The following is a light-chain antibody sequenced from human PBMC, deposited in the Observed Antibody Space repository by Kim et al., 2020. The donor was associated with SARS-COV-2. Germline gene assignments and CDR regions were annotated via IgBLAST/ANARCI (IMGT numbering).Light chain of an antibody. V-gene: IGLV3-1*01. CDR2: QES. J-gene: IGLJ2*01. CDR1: KLGDKY. CDR3: QAWDSGTVV. Sequence: SYELTQPPSVSVSPGQTASITCSGDKLGDKYACWYQQKPGQSPVLVIYQESKRPSGIPERFSGSNSGNTATLTISGTQAMDEADYYCQAWDSGTVVFGGG.